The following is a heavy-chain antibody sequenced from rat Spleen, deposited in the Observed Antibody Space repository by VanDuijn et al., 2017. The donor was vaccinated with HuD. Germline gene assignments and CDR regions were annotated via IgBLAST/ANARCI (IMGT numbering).Heavy chain of an antibody. CDR2: ITNTGGNI. D-gene: IGHD1-6*01. V-gene: IGHV5-31*01. Sequence: EVQLVESGGGLVQPGRSLKLSCVASGFTFNNYWMTWIRQAPGKGLEWVASITNTGGNIYCPDSVKGRITISRDNAKSTLYLQMNSLRSEDTATYYCTRDMYTTDYYYDWYFDFWGPGTMVTVSS. CDR1: GFTFNNYW. J-gene: IGHJ1*01. CDR3: TRDMYTTDYYYDWYFDF.